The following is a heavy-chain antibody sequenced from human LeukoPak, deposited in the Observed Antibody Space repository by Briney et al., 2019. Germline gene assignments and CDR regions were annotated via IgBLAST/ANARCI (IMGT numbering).Heavy chain of an antibody. V-gene: IGHV1-58*01. CDR2: IVVGSGNT. J-gene: IGHJ4*02. D-gene: IGHD3-16*02. CDR3: AAVSVPSIEYYFDY. CDR1: GFTFTSSA. Sequence: GTSVKVSCKASGFTFTSSAVQWVRQARGQRLEWIGWIVVGSGNTNYAQKFQERVTITRDMSTSTAYMELSSLRSEDTAVYYCAAVSVPSIEYYFDYWGQGTLVTVSS.